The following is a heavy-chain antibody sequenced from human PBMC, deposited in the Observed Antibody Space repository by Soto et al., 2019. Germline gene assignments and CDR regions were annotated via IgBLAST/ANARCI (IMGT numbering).Heavy chain of an antibody. J-gene: IGHJ6*02. D-gene: IGHD3-3*01. CDR2: ISYDGSNK. CDR1: GFTFSSYG. CDR3: AKGIEGLLRFFPSYGMDV. Sequence: HPGGSLRLSCAASGFTFSSYGMHWVRQAPGKGLEWVAVISYDGSNKYYADSVKGRFTISRDNSKNTLYLQMNSLRAEDTAVYYCAKGIEGLLRFFPSYGMDVWGQGTTVTVSS. V-gene: IGHV3-30*18.